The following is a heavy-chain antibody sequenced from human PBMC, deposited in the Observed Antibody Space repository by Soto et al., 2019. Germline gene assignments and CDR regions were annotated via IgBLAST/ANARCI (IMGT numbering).Heavy chain of an antibody. CDR2: FWANGINK. D-gene: IGHD3-10*01. V-gene: IGHV3-33*01. CDR1: GFTFINYG. J-gene: IGHJ4*02. CDR3: ARDTDTTSHYGSDV. Sequence: GGSLRLSCTTSGFTFINYGIHWVRQAPGKGLEWVAVFWANGINKYYADSVKGRFTVSRDNSKNTVYLQMDSLRAEDTAMYYCARDTDTTSHYGSDVWGQGTLVTVSS.